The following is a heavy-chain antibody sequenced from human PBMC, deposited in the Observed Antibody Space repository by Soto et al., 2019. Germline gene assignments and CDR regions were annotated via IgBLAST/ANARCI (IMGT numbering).Heavy chain of an antibody. J-gene: IGHJ6*02. CDR2: IYPGDSDT. CDR1: GYSFTSYW. V-gene: IGHV5-51*01. CDR3: ARSRGYCSSTSCTYYYYGMDV. D-gene: IGHD2-2*01. Sequence: GESLKISCNGSGYSFTSYWIGWVRQMPGKGLEWMGIIYPGDSDTRYSPSFQGQVTISADKSISTAYLQWSSLKASDTAMYYCARSRGYCSSTSCTYYYYGMDVWGQGTTVTVSS.